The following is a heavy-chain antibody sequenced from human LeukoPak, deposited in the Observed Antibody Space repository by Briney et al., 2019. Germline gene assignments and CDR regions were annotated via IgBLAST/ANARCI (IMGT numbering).Heavy chain of an antibody. V-gene: IGHV3-21*01. Sequence: PGGSLRLSCAASGFTFSSYSVNWVRQAPGKGLEWVSSISSSSSYIYYADSVKGRFTISRDNAKNSLYLQMNSLRAEDTAVYYCARSYCSGGSCYQFDYWGQGTLVTVSS. CDR3: ARSYCSGGSCYQFDY. CDR2: ISSSSSYI. CDR1: GFTFSSYS. J-gene: IGHJ4*02. D-gene: IGHD2-15*01.